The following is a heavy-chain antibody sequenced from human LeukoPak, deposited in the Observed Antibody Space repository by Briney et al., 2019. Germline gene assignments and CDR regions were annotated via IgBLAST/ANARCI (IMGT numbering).Heavy chain of an antibody. D-gene: IGHD2-2*01. CDR2: INHSGST. CDR3: ARDLYGGYCSSTSCYGNYFDP. Sequence: KPSETLSLTCAVYGGSFSGYYWSWIRQPPGKGLEWIGEINHSGSTIYNPSLKSRVTISVDTYKNQFSLKLSSVTAADTAVYYCARDLYGGYCSSTSCYGNYFDPWGQGTLVTVSS. CDR1: GGSFSGYY. V-gene: IGHV4-34*01. J-gene: IGHJ5*02.